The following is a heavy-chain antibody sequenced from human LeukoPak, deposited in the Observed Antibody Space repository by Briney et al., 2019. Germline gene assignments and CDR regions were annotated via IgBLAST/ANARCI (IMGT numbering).Heavy chain of an antibody. J-gene: IGHJ5*02. D-gene: IGHD3-10*01. Sequence: GGSLRLSCTVSGFTVTSTHMDWVRQAPGKGPEWVALIYDDGGTVYADSLKGRFTISRDNSKNMVYLQMNSLRPEDSAVYYCARDRAGRRSSWVEFDLWGQGTLVTVSS. V-gene: IGHV3-53*05. CDR2: IYDDGGT. CDR1: GFTVTSTH. CDR3: ARDRAGRRSSWVEFDL.